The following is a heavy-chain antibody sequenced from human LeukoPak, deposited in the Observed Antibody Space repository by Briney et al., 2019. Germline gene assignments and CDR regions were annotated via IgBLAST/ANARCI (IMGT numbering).Heavy chain of an antibody. V-gene: IGHV3-23*01. CDR3: AKYYYDSGRRGNDGYDG. J-gene: IGHJ3*01. CDR2: IRGSGMLT. Sequence: GGSLTLSCAPSGFSFCSYAMSWVRQAPGKGREWVSSIRGSGMLTYYADSVKGRFTISRDNSKNAVYPQVSSLRRERSATFHCAKYYYDSGRRGNDGYDGWGQGALV. CDR1: GFSFCSYA. D-gene: IGHD3-22*01.